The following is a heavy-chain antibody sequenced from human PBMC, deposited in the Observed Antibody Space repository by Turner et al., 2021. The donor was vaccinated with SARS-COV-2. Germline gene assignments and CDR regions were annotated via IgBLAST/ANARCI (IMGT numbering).Heavy chain of an antibody. V-gene: IGHV1-24*01. CDR3: ATGYQLRVNWFDP. J-gene: IGHJ5*02. CDR2: FDPEDGET. CDR1: GYTLTELS. Sequence: QVQLVQSRAEVKKPGASVKVSCKISGYTLTELSVYWVRQAPGKGLEWMGGFDPEDGETIYAQNFQGRVTMTEDTSTDTAYMELSSLRSEDTAVYFCATGYQLRVNWFDPWGQGTLVTVSS. D-gene: IGHD2-2*01.